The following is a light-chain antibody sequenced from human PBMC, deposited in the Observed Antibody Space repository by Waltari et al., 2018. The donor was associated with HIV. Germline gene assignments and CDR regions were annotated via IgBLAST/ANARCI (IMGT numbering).Light chain of an antibody. V-gene: IGKV1-5*03. Sequence: DIQMTQSPSTLSASVGDRVTITCRASQSSSSGLAWYQQKPGKAPKHLIYKASTLERGGPSRFSGSGSGTEFILTISSLQPDDFATYYGQHYNSYPYTFGQGTKLEIK. CDR2: KAS. CDR1: QSSSSG. CDR3: QHYNSYPYT. J-gene: IGKJ2*01.